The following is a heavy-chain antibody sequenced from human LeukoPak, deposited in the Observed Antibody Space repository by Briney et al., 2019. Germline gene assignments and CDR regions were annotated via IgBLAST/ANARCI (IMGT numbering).Heavy chain of an antibody. Sequence: ASVKVSCKASGYTFTSYDINWVRQATGQGLKWMGWMNPNSGNTGYAQKFQGRVTMTRNASISTAYMELSSLRSEDMAVYYCARVPVGATTVDYWGQGTLVTVSS. V-gene: IGHV1-8*01. J-gene: IGHJ4*02. D-gene: IGHD1-26*01. CDR3: ARVPVGATTVDY. CDR1: GYTFTSYD. CDR2: MNPNSGNT.